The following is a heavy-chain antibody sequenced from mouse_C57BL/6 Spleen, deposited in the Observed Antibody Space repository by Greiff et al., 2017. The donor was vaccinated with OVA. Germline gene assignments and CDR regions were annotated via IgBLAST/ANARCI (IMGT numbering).Heavy chain of an antibody. CDR3: ARSALRFRGAMDY. CDR1: GYTFTDYN. V-gene: IGHV1-18*01. J-gene: IGHJ4*01. CDR2: INPNNGGT. D-gene: IGHD1-1*01. Sequence: VQLQQSGPELVKPGASVKIPCKASGYTFTDYNMDWVKQSHGKSLEWLGDINPNNGGTIYNQKFKGKATLTVGKSSSTAYMELRSLTSEDTAVYYCARSALRFRGAMDYWGQGTSVTVSS.